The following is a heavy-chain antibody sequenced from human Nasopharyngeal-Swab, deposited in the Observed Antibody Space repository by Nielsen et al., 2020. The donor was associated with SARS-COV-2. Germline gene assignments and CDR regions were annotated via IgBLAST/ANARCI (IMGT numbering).Heavy chain of an antibody. CDR1: GFTFSSYA. D-gene: IGHD2-15*01. Sequence: GESLKISCAASGFTFSSYAMHWVRQAPGKGLEWVAVISYDGSNKYYADSVKGRFTISRDNSKNTLYLQMNSLRAEDTAVYYCARADCSGGSCYQNWSDPWGQGTLVTVSS. J-gene: IGHJ5*02. CDR3: ARADCSGGSCYQNWSDP. V-gene: IGHV3-30*04. CDR2: ISYDGSNK.